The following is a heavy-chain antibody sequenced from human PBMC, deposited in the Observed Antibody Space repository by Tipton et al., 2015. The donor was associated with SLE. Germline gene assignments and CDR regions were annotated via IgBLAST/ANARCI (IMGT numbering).Heavy chain of an antibody. CDR2: IYYSGST. Sequence: TLSLTCTVSGGSISSSSYYWGWIRQPPGKGLEWIGSIYYSGSTYYNPSLKSRVTISVDTSKNQFSLKLSSVTAADTAVYYCARRVLRYLDWFLWGQGTLVTVSS. CDR1: GGSISSSSYY. J-gene: IGHJ4*02. V-gene: IGHV4-39*01. CDR3: ARRVLRYLDWFL. D-gene: IGHD3-9*01.